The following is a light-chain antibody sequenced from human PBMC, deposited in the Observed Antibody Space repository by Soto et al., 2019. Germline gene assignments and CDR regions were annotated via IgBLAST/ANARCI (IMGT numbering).Light chain of an antibody. CDR3: QQFFSAGLT. V-gene: IGKV1-39*01. Sequence: DIQLTQSPSSLSASLGDSITITCRASETISTFLNWYQVQPGKAPRLLVYGASYLQVGVPVRFRGSGSGTLFTLTIDNLQPEDLASYFCQQFFSAGLTFGGGTRVDI. CDR1: ETISTF. CDR2: GAS. J-gene: IGKJ4*01.